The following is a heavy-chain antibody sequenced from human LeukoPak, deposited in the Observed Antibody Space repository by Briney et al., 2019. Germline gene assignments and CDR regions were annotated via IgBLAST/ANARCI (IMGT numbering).Heavy chain of an antibody. CDR3: ARDRLRYYYYYGMDV. CDR1: GFTFSSYG. Sequence: GGSLRLSCAASGFTFSSYGMHWVRQAPGKGLEWVAVIWYDGSNKYYADSVKGRFTISRDNSKNTLYLQMNSLRAEDTAVYYCARDRLRYYYYYGMDVWGQGTTVTVSS. D-gene: IGHD4-17*01. CDR2: IWYDGSNK. J-gene: IGHJ6*02. V-gene: IGHV3-33*01.